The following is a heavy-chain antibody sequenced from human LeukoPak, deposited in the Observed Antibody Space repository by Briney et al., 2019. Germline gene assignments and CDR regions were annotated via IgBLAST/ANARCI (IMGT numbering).Heavy chain of an antibody. V-gene: IGHV3-48*03. J-gene: IGHJ6*03. Sequence: PGGSLRLSCAASGFTFSSYEMNWVRQAPGKGLEWVSYISSSGSTIYYADSVKGRFTISRDNAKNSLYLQMNSLRAEDTAVFYCGRDTGDGYTPPDYYYYMDVWGKGTTVTVS. CDR3: GRDTGDGYTPPDYYYYMDV. CDR2: ISSSGSTI. D-gene: IGHD5-24*01. CDR1: GFTFSSYE.